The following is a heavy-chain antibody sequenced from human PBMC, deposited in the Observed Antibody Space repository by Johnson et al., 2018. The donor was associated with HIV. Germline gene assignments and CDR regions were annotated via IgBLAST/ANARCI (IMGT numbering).Heavy chain of an antibody. CDR1: GFTFSSYD. D-gene: IGHD3-10*01. J-gene: IGHJ3*02. CDR2: IGTAGDT. CDR3: ARAPRFGRVRGSAFDI. V-gene: IGHV3-13*01. Sequence: EVQLVESGGGLVQPGGSLRLSCAASGFTFSSYDMHWVRQATGKGLEWVSAIGTAGDTYYPGSVKGRFTIARENAKNSLYRQMNGLRAGDTAVYYCARAPRFGRVRGSAFDIWGQGTMVTVSS.